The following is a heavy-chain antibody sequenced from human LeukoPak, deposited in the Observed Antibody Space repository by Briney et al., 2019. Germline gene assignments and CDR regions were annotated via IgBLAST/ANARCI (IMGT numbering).Heavy chain of an antibody. CDR2: IYYSGST. J-gene: IGHJ3*02. V-gene: IGHV4-39*07. Sequence: SETLSLTCTVSGGSISSSSYYWGWIRQPPGKGLEWIGSIYYSGSTYSNPSLKSRITISVDTSKNQFSLKLSSVTAADTAVYYCARYKLTSYDYVWGSYPPPDAFDIWGQGTMVTVSS. CDR3: ARYKLTSYDYVWGSYPPPDAFDI. D-gene: IGHD3-16*01. CDR1: GGSISSSSYY.